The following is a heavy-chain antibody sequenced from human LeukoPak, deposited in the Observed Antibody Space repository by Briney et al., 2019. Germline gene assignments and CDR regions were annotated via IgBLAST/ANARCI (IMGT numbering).Heavy chain of an antibody. D-gene: IGHD6-13*01. J-gene: IGHJ3*02. CDR1: GFTFSSYA. V-gene: IGHV3-23*01. Sequence: GGSLRLSCAASGFTFSSYAMSLVRQAPGKGLEWVSAISGSGGSTYYADSVKGRFTISRDNSKNTLYLQMNSLRAEDTAVYYCAKGEYSSSHANAFDIWGQGTMVTVSS. CDR2: ISGSGGST. CDR3: AKGEYSSSHANAFDI.